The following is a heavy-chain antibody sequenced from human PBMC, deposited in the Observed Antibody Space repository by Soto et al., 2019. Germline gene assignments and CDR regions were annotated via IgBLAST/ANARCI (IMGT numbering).Heavy chain of an antibody. CDR1: GFTFGSYW. CDR3: ARAGYCGPGCYYYFDY. Sequence: GGSLRLSCAVSGFTFGSYWMNWVRLTPGKGLEWVAYIKPDGSATYYVDSVKGRFTISRDNAKNSLYLQMNSLRVEDTSVYYCARAGYCGPGCYYYFDYWGQGTLVTVSS. V-gene: IGHV3-7*01. D-gene: IGHD2-21*02. J-gene: IGHJ4*02. CDR2: IKPDGSAT.